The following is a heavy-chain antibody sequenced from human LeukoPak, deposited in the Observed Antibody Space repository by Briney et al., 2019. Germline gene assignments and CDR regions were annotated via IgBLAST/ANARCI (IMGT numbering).Heavy chain of an antibody. V-gene: IGHV3-74*01. D-gene: IGHD3-10*01. CDR1: AFTFSSYW. J-gene: IGHJ4*02. CDR3: AKAYYDSGSYGY. Sequence: PGGSLRLSCAAAAFTFSSYWVHWVRQAAGKGLVWVPRISSDGSSTTYADSVKGRFTISRDNSKNTLYLQMNSLRAEDTAVYYCAKAYYDSGSYGYWGQGTLVTVSS. CDR2: ISSDGSST.